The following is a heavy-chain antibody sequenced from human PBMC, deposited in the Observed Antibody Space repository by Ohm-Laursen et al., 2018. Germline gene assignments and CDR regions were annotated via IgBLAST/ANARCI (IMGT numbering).Heavy chain of an antibody. D-gene: IGHD6-19*01. CDR1: GFTFSDYY. CDR2: IDSSGSII. CDR3: AKDPNQWLVSIDY. V-gene: IGHV3-11*01. Sequence: SLRLSCSASGFTFSDYYMTWIRQAPGRGLEWVSYIDSSGSIIYYADSMKGRFTISRDNSKNTLYLQMNSLRADDTASYYCAKDPNQWLVSIDYWGQGTLVTVSS. J-gene: IGHJ4*01.